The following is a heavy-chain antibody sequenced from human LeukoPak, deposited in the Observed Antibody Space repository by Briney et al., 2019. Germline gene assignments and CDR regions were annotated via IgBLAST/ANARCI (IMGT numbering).Heavy chain of an antibody. J-gene: IGHJ4*02. Sequence: GGSLTLPCAPSGLPLSSYWMSWVRQAPGKGREWVAYIKQDASEKYYVDSVKGRFTISRDNAKNSLYLQMNSLRAEDTAVYYCARRGGSSSWYLKYYFDYWGQGTLVTVSS. CDR3: ARRGGSSSWYLKYYFDY. V-gene: IGHV3-7*01. D-gene: IGHD6-13*01. CDR1: GLPLSSYW. CDR2: IKQDASEK.